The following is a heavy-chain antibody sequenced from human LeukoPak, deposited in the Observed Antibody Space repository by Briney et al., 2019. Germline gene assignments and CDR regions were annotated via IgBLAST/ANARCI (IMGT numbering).Heavy chain of an antibody. CDR2: IIPIFGTA. CDR1: GGTFSSYA. CDR3: VRDLRDAFDI. Sequence: ASVKVSCKASGGTFSSYAISWVRQAPGQGLEWMGGIIPIFGTANYAQKFQGRVTITADESTSTAYMELSSLRSEDTAVYYCVRDLRDAFDIWGQGTMVTVSS. V-gene: IGHV1-69*13. J-gene: IGHJ3*02.